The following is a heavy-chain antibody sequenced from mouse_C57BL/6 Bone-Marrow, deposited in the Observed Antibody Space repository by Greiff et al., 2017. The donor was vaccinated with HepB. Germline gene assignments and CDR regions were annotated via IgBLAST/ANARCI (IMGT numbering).Heavy chain of an antibody. CDR2: ISSGSSTN. V-gene: IGHV5-17*01. D-gene: IGHD1-1*01. J-gene: IGHJ4*01. Sequence: EVNLVESGGGLVKPGGSLKLSCAASGFTFSDYGMHWVRQAPEKGLEWVAYISSGSSTNYYADTVKGRFTISRDNAKNTLFLHMTSLRSEDTAVYYCARLDSSSHYAMDYWGQGTSVTVSS. CDR3: ARLDSSSHYAMDY. CDR1: GFTFSDYG.